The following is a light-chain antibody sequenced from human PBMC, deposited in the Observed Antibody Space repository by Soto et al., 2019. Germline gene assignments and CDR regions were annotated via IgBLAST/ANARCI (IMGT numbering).Light chain of an antibody. CDR3: QQHSNSPLA. CDR2: DAS. Sequence: EIVLTQSPATLSLSPGERATLSCRASQSVSSYLAWYQQKPGQAPRLLMHDASNRATGIPARFSGSGSGTDFTLTISSLAPEDFAAYYCQQHSNSPLAFGRGTKVDIK. J-gene: IGKJ4*01. CDR1: QSVSSY. V-gene: IGKV3-11*01.